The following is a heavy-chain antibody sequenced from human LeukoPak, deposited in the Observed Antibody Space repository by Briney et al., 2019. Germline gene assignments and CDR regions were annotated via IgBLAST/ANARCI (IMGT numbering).Heavy chain of an antibody. J-gene: IGHJ4*02. CDR2: IKKDGSEK. D-gene: IGHD5-12*01. CDR1: GFTFSSYW. CDR3: ARVDIVATPDY. V-gene: IGHV3-7*01. Sequence: GGSLRLSCAASGFTFSSYWMSWVRQAPGKGLEWVANIKKDGSEKYYVDSVKGRFTISRDNAKTSLYLQMNSLRAEDTAVYYCARVDIVATPDYWGQGTLVTVSS.